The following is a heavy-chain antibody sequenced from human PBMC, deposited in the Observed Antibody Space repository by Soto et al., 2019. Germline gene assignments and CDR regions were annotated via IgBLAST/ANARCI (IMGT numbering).Heavy chain of an antibody. D-gene: IGHD5-12*01. CDR1: GFTFSNFP. V-gene: IGHV3-23*01. Sequence: EVQVLESGGGLVQPGGSLILSCATSGFTFSNFPMSWGRQAPGKGLEWVSEISRSGDITYYADSVKGRFTISRDNSKNTLYLQMNSLRAEDMALYYCAKGGHFDYWGQGTLVTVSS. J-gene: IGHJ4*02. CDR3: AKGGHFDY. CDR2: ISRSGDIT.